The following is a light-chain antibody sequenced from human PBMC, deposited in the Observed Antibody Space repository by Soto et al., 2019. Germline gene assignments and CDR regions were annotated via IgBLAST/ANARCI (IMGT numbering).Light chain of an antibody. Sequence: EIVLTQSPATLSLSPGERATLSCRASQSVSSFLAWYQQKPGQAPRLLIYDTSNRATDIPARFSGSGSGTDFPLTISSLEPEDFAVYYCQQRSNRLLTFGGGTKVEIK. CDR1: QSVSSF. CDR2: DTS. J-gene: IGKJ4*01. V-gene: IGKV3-11*01. CDR3: QQRSNRLLT.